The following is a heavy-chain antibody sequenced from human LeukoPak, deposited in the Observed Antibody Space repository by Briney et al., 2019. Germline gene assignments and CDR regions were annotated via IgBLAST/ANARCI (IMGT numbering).Heavy chain of an antibody. D-gene: IGHD6-6*01. V-gene: IGHV1-8*01. J-gene: IGHJ6*03. CDR3: ARGGRYSSSRGYYYYYYMDV. Sequence: ASVKVSCKASGYTFTSYDINWVRQTTGQGLVWMGWMNPNSGNTGYAQKFQGRVTMTRNTSISTAYMELSSLRSEDTAVYYCARGGRYSSSRGYYYYYYMDVWGKGTTVTVSS. CDR2: MNPNSGNT. CDR1: GYTFTSYD.